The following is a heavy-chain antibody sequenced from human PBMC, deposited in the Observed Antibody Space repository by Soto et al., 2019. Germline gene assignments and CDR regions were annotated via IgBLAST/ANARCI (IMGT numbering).Heavy chain of an antibody. CDR2: INAGNGNT. D-gene: IGHD2-2*01. CDR1: GYTFTSYA. CDR3: ARGGVIVVVPAANAFDY. J-gene: IGHJ4*02. Sequence: ASVKVSCKASGYTFTSYAMHWVRQAPGQRLEWMGWINAGNGNTKYSQKFQGRVTITRDTSASTAYMELSSLRSEDTAVYYCARGGVIVVVPAANAFDYWGQGTLVTSPQ. V-gene: IGHV1-3*01.